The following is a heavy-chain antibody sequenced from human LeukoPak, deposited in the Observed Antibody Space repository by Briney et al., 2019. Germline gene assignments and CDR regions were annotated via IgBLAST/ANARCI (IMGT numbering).Heavy chain of an antibody. CDR2: IYYSGST. J-gene: IGHJ6*03. V-gene: IGHV4-59*11. D-gene: IGHD6-6*01. Sequence: SETLSLTCTVSGGSISSHYWSWIRQPPGKGLEWIGYIYYSGSTNYNPSLKSRVTISVDTSKNQFSLKLGSVTAADTAVYYCARAPRPSYYYYYYYMDVWGKGTTVTVSS. CDR3: ARAPRPSYYYYYYYMDV. CDR1: GGSISSHY.